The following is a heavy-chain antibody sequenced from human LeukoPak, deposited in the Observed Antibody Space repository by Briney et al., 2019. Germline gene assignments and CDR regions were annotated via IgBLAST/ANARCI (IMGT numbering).Heavy chain of an antibody. Sequence: SETLSLICTVSDYSISSGYYWGWIRQPPGKGLEWIGSIFHTGNTYYNPSLKSRVTISVDTSKNEFSLKLYSVTAADTAVYYCARLDTHIYSSSYYYYMDVWGKGTTVTVSS. V-gene: IGHV4-38-2*02. CDR1: DYSISSGYY. CDR3: ARLDTHIYSSSYYYYMDV. J-gene: IGHJ6*03. D-gene: IGHD6-6*01. CDR2: IFHTGNT.